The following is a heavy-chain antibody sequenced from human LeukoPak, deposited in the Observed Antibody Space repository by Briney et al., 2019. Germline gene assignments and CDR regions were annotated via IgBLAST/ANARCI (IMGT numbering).Heavy chain of an antibody. CDR3: ASDTCSGGTCYSCY. J-gene: IGHJ4*02. CDR1: GYTFTGYY. V-gene: IGHV1-2*02. Sequence: ASAKVSCKASGYTFTGYYMHWVRQAPGQGLEWMGWTNPSSGDTNSAQKFQGQVTMTRDTSISTAYMELTRLRSDDTAVYYCASDTCSGGTCYSCYWGQGTLVTVSS. D-gene: IGHD2-15*01. CDR2: TNPSSGDT.